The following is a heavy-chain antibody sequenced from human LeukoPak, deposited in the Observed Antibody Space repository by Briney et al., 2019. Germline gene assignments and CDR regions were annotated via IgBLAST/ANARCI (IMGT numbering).Heavy chain of an antibody. D-gene: IGHD1-14*01. V-gene: IGHV4-30-4*01. CDR2: IHDSGST. CDR3: ARALGPEIDY. CDR1: GGSISSGDYY. J-gene: IGHJ4*02. Sequence: SETLSLTCTVSGGSISSGDYYWCWIRQPPGKGLAWIGYIHDSGSTYYTPSLKGRIAISVDRSKNQISLNLSSVPAADTAVYYCARALGPEIDYWGQGTLVIVSS.